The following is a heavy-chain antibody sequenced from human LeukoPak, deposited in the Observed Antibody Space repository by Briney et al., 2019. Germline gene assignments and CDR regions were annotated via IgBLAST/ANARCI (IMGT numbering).Heavy chain of an antibody. CDR1: VYTFTGYY. Sequence: ASVKVSCKASVYTFTGYYMHWVRQAPGQGLEWMGWINPNSGGTHYAQKFQGRVTMTRDTSISTAYMELSRLRSDDTAVYYCAKTYCYGSNPFGPWGQGTLVTVSS. J-gene: IGHJ5*02. D-gene: IGHD3-10*01. CDR3: AKTYCYGSNPFGP. CDR2: INPNSGGT. V-gene: IGHV1-2*02.